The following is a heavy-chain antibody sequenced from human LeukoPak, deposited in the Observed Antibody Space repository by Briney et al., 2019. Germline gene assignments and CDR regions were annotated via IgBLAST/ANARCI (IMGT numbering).Heavy chain of an antibody. CDR3: ANARDNYDLLHC. D-gene: IGHD4-11*01. J-gene: IGHJ1*01. V-gene: IGHV3-23*01. CDR2: ISGSGGGA. Sequence: GGSLRLSCAASGFTFSSYAMSWVRQAPGKGLEWVSTISGSGGGAYYADSVKGRFTISRDNSKNTLYLQMNSLRAEDTAVYYCANARDNYDLLHCWGQGNVLTVSS. CDR1: GFTFSSYA.